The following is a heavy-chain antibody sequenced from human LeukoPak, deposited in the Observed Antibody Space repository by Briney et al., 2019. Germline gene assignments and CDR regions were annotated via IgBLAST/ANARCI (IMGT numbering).Heavy chain of an antibody. CDR1: GGSISSYY. D-gene: IGHD6-13*01. CDR3: ARGTLRIAAALFDP. V-gene: IGHV4-59*01. Sequence: SETLSLTCTVSGGSISSYYWSWIRQPPGKGLEWIGYIYYSGSTNYNPSLKSRVTISVDTSKNQFSLKLSSVTAADTAVYYCARGTLRIAAALFDPWGQETLVTVSS. CDR2: IYYSGST. J-gene: IGHJ5*02.